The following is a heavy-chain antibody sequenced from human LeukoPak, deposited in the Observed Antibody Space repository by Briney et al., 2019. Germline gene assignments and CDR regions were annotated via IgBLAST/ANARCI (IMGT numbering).Heavy chain of an antibody. CDR2: IYYSGST. V-gene: IGHV4-59*08. Sequence: SETLSLTCTVSGGSISSYYWSWIRQPPGKGLEWIGYIYYSGSTNYNPSLKSRVTISVDTSKNQFSLKLSSVTAADTAVYYCARPSFYYDSSGYYIWGQGTLVTVSS. CDR1: GGSISSYY. CDR3: ARPSFYYDSSGYYI. J-gene: IGHJ4*02. D-gene: IGHD3-22*01.